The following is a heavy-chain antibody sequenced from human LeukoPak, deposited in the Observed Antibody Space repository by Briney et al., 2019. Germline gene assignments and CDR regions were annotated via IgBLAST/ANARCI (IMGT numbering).Heavy chain of an antibody. J-gene: IGHJ4*02. CDR3: ARHDPSAQPDY. CDR2: SYYSGNS. V-gene: IGHV4-39*01. Sequence: SETLSLTCTVSGCSISSSSYYWGWMGQPPGKGLEWIGSSYYSGNSYYNPPHQSRVTISVDTSKNQFSLKLSSVTAADTAVYYCARHDPSAQPDYWGQGTLVTVSS. CDR1: GCSISSSSYY.